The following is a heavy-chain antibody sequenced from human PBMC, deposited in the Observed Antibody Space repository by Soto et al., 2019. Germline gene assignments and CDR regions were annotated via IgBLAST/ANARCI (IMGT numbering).Heavy chain of an antibody. CDR1: EYSFTSYW. Sequence: PGESLKISCKGSEYSFTSYWIGWVRQMPGKGLEWMGIIYPGDSDTRYSPSFQGQVTISADKSISTAYLQWSSLKASDTAMYYCARRSYSSSWFLDVWGQGTTVTVSS. J-gene: IGHJ6*02. D-gene: IGHD6-13*01. V-gene: IGHV5-51*01. CDR3: ARRSYSSSWFLDV. CDR2: IYPGDSDT.